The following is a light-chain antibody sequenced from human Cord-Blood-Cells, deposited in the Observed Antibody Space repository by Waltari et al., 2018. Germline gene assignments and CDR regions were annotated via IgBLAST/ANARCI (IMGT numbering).Light chain of an antibody. CDR2: GNS. Sequence: QSVLTQPPSVSRAPGQRVTISFTGSSSNIGAGYDVHWYQQLPGTAPKLLIYGNSNRPSGVPDRFSGSKSGTSASLAITGLQAEDEADYYCQSYDSSLSGSVFGGGTKLTVL. J-gene: IGLJ2*01. CDR1: SSNIGAGYD. CDR3: QSYDSSLSGSV. V-gene: IGLV1-40*01.